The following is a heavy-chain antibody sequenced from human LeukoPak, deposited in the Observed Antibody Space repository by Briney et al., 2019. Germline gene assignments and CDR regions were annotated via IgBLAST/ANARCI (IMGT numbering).Heavy chain of an antibody. J-gene: IGHJ6*02. CDR2: IVVGSGNT. D-gene: IGHD3-10*01. V-gene: IGHV1-58*02. CDR3: AADQVTMVRSYYYYYGMDV. Sequence: ASVKASCKASGFTFTSSAMQWVRQARGQRLEWIGWIVVGSGNTNYAQKFQERVTITRDMSTSTAYMELSSLRSEDTAVYYCAADQVTMVRSYYYYYGMDVWGQGTTVTVSS. CDR1: GFTFTSSA.